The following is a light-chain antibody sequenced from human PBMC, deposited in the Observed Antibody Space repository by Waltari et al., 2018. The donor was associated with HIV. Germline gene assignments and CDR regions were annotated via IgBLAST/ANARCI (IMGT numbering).Light chain of an antibody. CDR2: IAS. V-gene: IGKV1-39*01. CDR3: QQSSATPYT. Sequence: DIQMTQSPSTLSASVGDRVTITCRASQSVGIDLNWYQQKSGEAPKLLIYIASSLYSDVPPRFSGSRSGIDFTLTITSLQPEDFATYFCQQSSATPYTFGQGTRLDVK. J-gene: IGKJ2*01. CDR1: QSVGID.